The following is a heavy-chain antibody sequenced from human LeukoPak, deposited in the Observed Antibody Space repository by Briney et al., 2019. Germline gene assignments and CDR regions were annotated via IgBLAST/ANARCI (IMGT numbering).Heavy chain of an antibody. CDR3: AKGGRYNWNDVGAFDI. J-gene: IGHJ3*02. CDR2: ISGSGGST. D-gene: IGHD1-1*01. V-gene: IGHV3-23*01. Sequence: GGSLRLSCAASGFTFSSYAMSWVRQAPGKGLEWVSAISGSGGSTYYADSVKGRFTISRDNSKNTLYLQMNSLRAEDTAVYYCAKGGRYNWNDVGAFDIWGQGTMVTVSS. CDR1: GFTFSSYA.